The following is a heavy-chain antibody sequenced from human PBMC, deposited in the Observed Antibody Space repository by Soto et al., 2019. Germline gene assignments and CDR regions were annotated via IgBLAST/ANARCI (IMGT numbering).Heavy chain of an antibody. D-gene: IGHD6-6*01. J-gene: IGHJ6*02. V-gene: IGHV3-53*01. CDR1: VFSVSNNY. CDR3: ARGGGVAVRPLYYYYGMDV. CDR2: IYSDGST. Sequence: EVQLVESGGGLIQPGGSLRLSCVASVFSVSNNYMSWVRQAPGKGLEWVSVIYSDGSTYYADSVKGRFTISRDNSRNTVYLHTNSLRAEDTAVYYCARGGGVAVRPLYYYYGMDVWGQGTTVTVSS.